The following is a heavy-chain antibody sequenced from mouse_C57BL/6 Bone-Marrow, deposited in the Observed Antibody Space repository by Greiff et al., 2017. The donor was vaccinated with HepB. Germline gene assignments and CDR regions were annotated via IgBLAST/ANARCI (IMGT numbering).Heavy chain of an antibody. J-gene: IGHJ3*01. D-gene: IGHD1-1*01. CDR3: ARGYYGNWFAY. V-gene: IGHV1-9*01. CDR1: GYTFSSYW. CDR2: ILPGSGST. Sequence: QVQLQQSGAEVMKPGASVKISCKATGYTFSSYWIEWIKQRPGHGLEWIGEILPGSGSTNYNEKFKGKATFTTETSSNTAYMELSRLTSEDSAVYYCARGYYGNWFAYWGQGTLVTFSA.